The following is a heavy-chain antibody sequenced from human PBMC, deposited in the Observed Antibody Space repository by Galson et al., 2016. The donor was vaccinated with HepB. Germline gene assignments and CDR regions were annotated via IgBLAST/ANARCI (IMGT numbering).Heavy chain of an antibody. CDR2: IFHSGNA. CDR3: VRGGTYYLSF. J-gene: IGHJ4*02. D-gene: IGHD1-26*01. Sequence: EIFHSGNANYNPSLKSRVTISADKSKNQLSLTLRSVTAADTAIYYCVRGGTYYLSFWGQGTLVTVSS. V-gene: IGHV4-4*02.